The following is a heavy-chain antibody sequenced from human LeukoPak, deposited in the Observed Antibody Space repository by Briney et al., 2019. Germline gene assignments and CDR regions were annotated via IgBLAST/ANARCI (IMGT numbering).Heavy chain of an antibody. CDR2: ISSGGTTI. V-gene: IGHV3-48*03. J-gene: IGHJ6*03. CDR3: ARQVTIFGVLTMDV. Sequence: PGGSLRLSCAASGFTFSSYEMNWVRQAPGKGLEWVSYISSGGTTIYYADSVKGRFTISRDNAKNSLYLQMNSLRAEDTAVYYCARQVTIFGVLTMDVWGKGTTVTVSS. CDR1: GFTFSSYE. D-gene: IGHD3-3*01.